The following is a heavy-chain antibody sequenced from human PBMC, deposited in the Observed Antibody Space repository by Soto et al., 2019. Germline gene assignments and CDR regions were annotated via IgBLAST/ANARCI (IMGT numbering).Heavy chain of an antibody. Sequence: ASVKVSCKASGYTFTSYYMHWVRQAPGQGLEWMGIINPSGGSTSYAQKFQGRVTMTRDTSTSTVYMELSSLRSEDTAVYYCAASSYYGSGKSKVGDYYGMDVWGQGTTVTVSS. D-gene: IGHD3-10*01. CDR3: AASSYYGSGKSKVGDYYGMDV. CDR1: GYTFTSYY. J-gene: IGHJ6*02. CDR2: INPSGGST. V-gene: IGHV1-46*03.